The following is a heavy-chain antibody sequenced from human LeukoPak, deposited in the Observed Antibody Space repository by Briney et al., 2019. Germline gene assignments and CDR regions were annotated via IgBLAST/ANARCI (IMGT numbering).Heavy chain of an antibody. CDR2: IYYSGST. V-gene: IGHV4-39*07. D-gene: IGHD1/OR15-1a*01. CDR3: ARDSRYNWNTKPFDY. CDR1: GGSISSSSYY. J-gene: IGHJ4*02. Sequence: SETLSLTCTVSGGSISSSSYYWGWLRQPPGKGLEWIGSIYYSGSTYYNPSLKSRVTISVDTSKNQFSLKLSSVTAADTAVYYCARDSRYNWNTKPFDYWGQGTLVTVSS.